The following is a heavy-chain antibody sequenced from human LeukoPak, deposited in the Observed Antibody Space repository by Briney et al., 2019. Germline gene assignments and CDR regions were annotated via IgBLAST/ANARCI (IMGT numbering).Heavy chain of an antibody. CDR1: GFTFSSYS. CDR2: IRSGGSPI. D-gene: IGHD5-12*01. Sequence: GGSLRLSCAASGFTFSSYSMNWVRQAPGKGLEWVSYIRSGGSPIYYADSVKGRFTISRDNAKNSLYLQMNSLRAEDTAVYYCARVQVATTEYFDYWGQGTLVTVSS. V-gene: IGHV3-48*04. J-gene: IGHJ4*02. CDR3: ARVQVATTEYFDY.